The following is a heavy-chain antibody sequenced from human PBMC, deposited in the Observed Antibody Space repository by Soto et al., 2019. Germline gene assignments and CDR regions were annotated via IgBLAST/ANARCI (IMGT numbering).Heavy chain of an antibody. D-gene: IGHD3-10*01. V-gene: IGHV3-30*18. CDR1: GFTFSSYG. CDR2: ISYDGSNK. CDR3: AKDTYXYGSGSYFDYYYYGMDV. J-gene: IGHJ6*02. Sequence: GGSLRLSCAASGFTFSSYGMHWVRQAPGKGLEWVAVISYDGSNKYYADSVKGRFTISRDNSKNTLYLQMNSLRAEDTAVYYCAKDTYXYGSGSYFDYYYYGMDVWGQGTTVTVSS.